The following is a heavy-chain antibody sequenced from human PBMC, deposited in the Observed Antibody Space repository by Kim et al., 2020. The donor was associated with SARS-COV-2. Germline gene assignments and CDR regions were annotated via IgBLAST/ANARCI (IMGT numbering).Heavy chain of an antibody. CDR3: ARHGAPTGTNYLQYYGLDV. CDR2: MSYSGST. CDR1: GGSISSNSFY. V-gene: IGHV4-39*01. J-gene: IGHJ6*02. Sequence: SETLSLTCTVSGGSISSNSFYWGWIRQPPGKGLEWIGSMSYSGSTYYSPSLESRVSMSVDASKNQFSLRLSSVNAADAAIYYCARHGAPTGTNYLQYYGLDVWGRGPAVTVS. D-gene: IGHD1-7*01.